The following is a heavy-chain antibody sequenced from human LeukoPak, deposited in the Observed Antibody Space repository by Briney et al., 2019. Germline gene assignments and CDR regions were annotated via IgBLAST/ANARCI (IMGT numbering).Heavy chain of an antibody. V-gene: IGHV3-21*01. Sequence: PGGSLRLSCAASGFTFSDYTMNWVRQAPGKGLEWVSSISSGGTYKYYADSVKGRFTISRDNAKNSLYLQMNSLRAEDTAVYYCARVRPARPDYWGQGTLVTVSS. J-gene: IGHJ4*02. D-gene: IGHD6-25*01. CDR3: ARVRPARPDY. CDR1: GFTFSDYT. CDR2: ISSGGTYK.